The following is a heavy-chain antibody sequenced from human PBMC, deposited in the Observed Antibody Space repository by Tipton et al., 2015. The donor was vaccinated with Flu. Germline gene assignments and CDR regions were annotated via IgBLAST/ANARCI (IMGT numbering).Heavy chain of an antibody. CDR3: ARDDRVVVVPAAMGFLYGMDV. CDR2: INHSGST. D-gene: IGHD2-2*01. V-gene: IGHV4-34*01. J-gene: IGHJ6*02. CDR1: GDSISSFY. Sequence: TLSLTCSVSGDSISSFYWSWIRQPPGKGLEWIGEINHSGSTNYNPSLKSRVTISVDTSKNQFSLKLSSATAADTAVYYCARDDRVVVVPAAMGFLYGMDVWGQGTTVTVSS.